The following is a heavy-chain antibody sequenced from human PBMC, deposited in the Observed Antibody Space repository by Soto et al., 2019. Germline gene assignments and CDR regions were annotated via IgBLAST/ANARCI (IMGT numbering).Heavy chain of an antibody. CDR1: GYTFTRYG. CDR3: AMVDVYVTPSPQDV. D-gene: IGHD3-16*01. V-gene: IGHV1-18*01. CDR2: INTYNGNT. J-gene: IGHJ6*02. Sequence: QVQLVQSGAEVKNPGASVKVSCKASGYTFTRYGIGWARQAPGQGVEWMGWINTYNGNTNYAQNVQGRVTLTTDTSTSTAYMELRSLTSNDTAIYYCAMVDVYVTPSPQDVWGQGTTVIVSS.